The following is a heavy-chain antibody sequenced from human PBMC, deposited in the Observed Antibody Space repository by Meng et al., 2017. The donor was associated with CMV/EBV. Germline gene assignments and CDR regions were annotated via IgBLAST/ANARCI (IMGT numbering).Heavy chain of an antibody. CDR1: GFTFSSYS. J-gene: IGHJ4*02. CDR2: ISSSSSYI. D-gene: IGHD2-21*01. CDR3: ARDPIPPSQFDY. Sequence: GGSLRLSCAASGFTFSSYSMNWVRQAPGKGLEWVSSISSSSSYIYYADSVKGRFTISRDNAKNALYLQMNSLRAEDTAVYYCARDPIPPSQFDYWGQGTLVTVSS. V-gene: IGHV3-21*01.